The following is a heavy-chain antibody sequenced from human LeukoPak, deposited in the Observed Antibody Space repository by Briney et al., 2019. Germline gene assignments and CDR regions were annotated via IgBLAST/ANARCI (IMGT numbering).Heavy chain of an antibody. V-gene: IGHV1-46*01. Sequence: APVKVSCKASGYTFTSYYMHWVRQAPGQGLEWMGIINPSGGSTSYAQKFQGRVTMTRDMSTSTVYMELSSLRSDDTAVYYCARLSSGSYHGGSFDYWGQGTLVTVSS. CDR2: INPSGGST. J-gene: IGHJ4*02. CDR1: GYTFTSYY. D-gene: IGHD3-10*01. CDR3: ARLSSGSYHGGSFDY.